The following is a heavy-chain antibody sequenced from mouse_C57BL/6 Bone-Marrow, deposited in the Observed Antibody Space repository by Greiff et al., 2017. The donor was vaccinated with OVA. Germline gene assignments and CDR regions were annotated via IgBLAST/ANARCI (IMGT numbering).Heavy chain of an antibody. J-gene: IGHJ1*03. CDR2: IWWDDDK. D-gene: IGHD1-1*01. V-gene: IGHV8-8*01. CDR1: GFSLSTFGMG. CDR3: ARIRYYGSFWYFDV. Sequence: QVTLKVCGPGILQPFQTLSLTCSFSGFSLSTFGMGVGWIRQPSGKGLEWLAHIWWDDDKYYNPALKSRLTISKDTSKNQVFLKIANVDTADTATYYCARIRYYGSFWYFDVWGTGTTVTVSS.